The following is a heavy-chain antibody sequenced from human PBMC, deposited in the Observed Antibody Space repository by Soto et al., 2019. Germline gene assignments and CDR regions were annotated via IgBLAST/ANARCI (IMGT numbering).Heavy chain of an antibody. D-gene: IGHD3-10*01. Sequence: QVQLQESGPGLVKPSETLSLTCTVSGGSISSYYWTWIRQPPGKGLEWIGFIYNSGSTHYNPSLRSRVPIPVATSKNQFSLKLRSVTAADTAVYYCASMGYHYGSGSYPLDYWGQGTLVTVSS. CDR3: ASMGYHYGSGSYPLDY. CDR2: IYNSGST. CDR1: GGSISSYY. V-gene: IGHV4-59*08. J-gene: IGHJ4*02.